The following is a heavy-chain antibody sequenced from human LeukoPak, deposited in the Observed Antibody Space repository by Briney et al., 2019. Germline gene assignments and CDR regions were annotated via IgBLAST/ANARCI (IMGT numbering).Heavy chain of an antibody. V-gene: IGHV1-18*01. J-gene: IGHJ3*02. CDR2: ISAYNGNT. D-gene: IGHD6-19*01. CDR3: ARFGLGKHVEVAGIPFDI. CDR1: GNTFTSYA. Sequence: ASVKVSCKASGNTFTSYAITWVRQAPGQRLEWMGWISAYNGNTNYAQKLQGRVTMTTDTSTSTAYMELRSLRSDDTALYYCARFGLGKHVEVAGIPFDIWGQGTMVTVSS.